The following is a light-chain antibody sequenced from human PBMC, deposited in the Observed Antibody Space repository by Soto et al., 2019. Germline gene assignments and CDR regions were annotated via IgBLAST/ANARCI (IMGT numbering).Light chain of an antibody. J-gene: IGLJ2*01. CDR3: RFYDYSLRWV. CDR1: SSKIGAGFY. Sequence: QAVLTQQPSVSGAPGQRVTISCIGSSSKIGAGFYVQWYQQLPGTAPKLLIYANTNRPSGVPDRFSGSKSGTSAALPIPGVLAEDEDAYYCRFYDYSLRWVFAGGTKLTVL. V-gene: IGLV1-40*01. CDR2: ANT.